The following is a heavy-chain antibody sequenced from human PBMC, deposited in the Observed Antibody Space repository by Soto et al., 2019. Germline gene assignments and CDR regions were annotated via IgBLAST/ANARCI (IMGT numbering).Heavy chain of an antibody. Sequence: PGGFVRVSCVDSGFTCVDYDMHWVRQVPGKGLEWVSGINWNSGSIGYGDSVKGRFAISRDNAKNSLHLQMNSLSAEDTAFHYCVKDEIINWYSGHFRHWGQGTLVTVSS. CDR1: GFTCVDYD. V-gene: IGHV3-9*01. D-gene: IGHD1-26*01. CDR3: VKDEIINWYSGHFRH. J-gene: IGHJ1*01. CDR2: INWNSGSI.